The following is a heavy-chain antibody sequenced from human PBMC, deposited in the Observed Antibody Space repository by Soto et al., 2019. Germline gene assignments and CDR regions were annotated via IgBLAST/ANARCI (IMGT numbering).Heavy chain of an antibody. J-gene: IGHJ4*02. CDR1: SGSISTGNW. CDR2: IYYTGAT. Sequence: QVELQESGPRLVKSSGTLSLTCEVSSGSISTGNWWSWVRQPPGKGLEWIGEIYYTGATNYNPSLQSRVTMTIDKSKDQFSLILTSATAADTAVYYCARVFSSGSGWMYYFDFWGQGILVYVSS. CDR3: ARVFSSGSGWMYYFDF. D-gene: IGHD6-25*01. V-gene: IGHV4-4*02.